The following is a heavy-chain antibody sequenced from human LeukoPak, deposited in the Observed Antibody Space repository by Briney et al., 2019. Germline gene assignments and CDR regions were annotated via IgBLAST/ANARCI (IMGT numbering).Heavy chain of an antibody. J-gene: IGHJ5*02. V-gene: IGHV4-39*01. D-gene: IGHD6-19*01. CDR3: ARHGGSPDWFDP. CDR2: IYYSGST. CDR1: GGSIRSSSYY. Sequence: SETLSLTCTVSGGSIRSSSYYWGWIRQPPGKGLEWIGNIYYSGSTYYNPSLKSRVTVSVDTSKNQFSLKLSSVTAADTAVYYCARHGGSPDWFDPWDQGTLVIVSS.